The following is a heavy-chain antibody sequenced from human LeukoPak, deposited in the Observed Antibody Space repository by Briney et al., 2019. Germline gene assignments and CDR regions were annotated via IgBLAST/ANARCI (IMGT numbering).Heavy chain of an antibody. CDR1: GGSISGYY. CDR2: IYYSGST. D-gene: IGHD2-21*01. Sequence: SETLSLTCTVSGGSISGYYWSWIRQPPGKGLEWIGYIYYSGSTNYNPSLKSRVTISVDTSKNQFSLKVSSVTAADTAVYYCARGLHPGYFQHWGQETLVTASS. CDR3: ARGLHPGYFQH. J-gene: IGHJ1*01. V-gene: IGHV4-59*01.